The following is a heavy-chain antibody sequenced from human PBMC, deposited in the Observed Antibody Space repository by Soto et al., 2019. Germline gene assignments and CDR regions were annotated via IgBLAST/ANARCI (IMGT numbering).Heavy chain of an antibody. D-gene: IGHD1-1*01. J-gene: IGHJ6*02. CDR1: GFTFSSYA. Sequence: GGSLRLSCAASGFTFSSYAMSWVRQAPGKGLEWVSAISGSGGSRYYADSVKGRFTISRDNSKNTLYLQMNSLRAEDTAVYYCAKKTGEVESYHYYGMDVWGQGTTVTVSS. CDR2: ISGSGGSR. CDR3: AKKTGEVESYHYYGMDV. V-gene: IGHV3-23*01.